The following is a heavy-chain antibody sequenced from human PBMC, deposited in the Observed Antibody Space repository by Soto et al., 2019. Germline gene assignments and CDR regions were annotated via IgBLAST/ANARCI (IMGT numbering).Heavy chain of an antibody. CDR2: IYYSGST. V-gene: IGHV4-39*01. D-gene: IGHD1-1*01. Sequence: SETLPLTYAVSGGYIISISDRWGCIRQPPGRGLEWIGSIYYSGSTYYNPSLKSRVTISVDTSKNQFSLKLSSVTAADTAVYYCARHDWNGVEYWGQGTLVTVSS. J-gene: IGHJ4*02. CDR3: ARHDWNGVEY. CDR1: GGYIISISDR.